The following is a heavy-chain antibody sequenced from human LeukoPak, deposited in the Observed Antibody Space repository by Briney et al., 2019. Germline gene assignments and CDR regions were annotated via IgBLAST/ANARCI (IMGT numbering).Heavy chain of an antibody. CDR1: GFTFSSYA. J-gene: IGHJ4*02. D-gene: IGHD6-19*01. CDR2: ISDSGSST. CDR3: TKDHGFYSSGWHPLFDH. V-gene: IGHV3-23*01. Sequence: PGGSLRLSCAASGFTFSSYAMSWVRQAPGKGLEWVSTISDSGSSTYSTDSVKGRFTFSRDNSKNTLHLQMNSLRAEDTAVYYCTKDHGFYSSGWHPLFDHWGQGTLVTVTP.